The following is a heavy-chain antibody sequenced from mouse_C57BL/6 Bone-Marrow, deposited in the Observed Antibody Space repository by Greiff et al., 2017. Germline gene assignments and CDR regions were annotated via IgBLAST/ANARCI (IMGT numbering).Heavy chain of an antibody. CDR3: ARGYDFYWYFDV. CDR1: GYTFTSYG. V-gene: IGHV1-81*01. Sequence: QVQLKESGAELARPGASVKLSCKASGYTFTSYGISWVKQRTGQGLEWIGEIYPRSGNTYYNEKFKGKATRTADKSSSTAYMELRSLTSEDSAVYFCARGYDFYWYFDVWGTGTTVTVSS. D-gene: IGHD2-4*01. J-gene: IGHJ1*03. CDR2: IYPRSGNT.